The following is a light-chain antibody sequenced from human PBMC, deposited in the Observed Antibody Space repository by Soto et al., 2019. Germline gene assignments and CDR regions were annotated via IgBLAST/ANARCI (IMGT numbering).Light chain of an antibody. CDR1: QSISSY. CDR2: DAS. V-gene: IGKV1-39*01. CDR3: QQSYSTPLT. J-gene: IGKJ4*01. Sequence: DIQMTQSPSSLSASVGDRVTLTCRASQSISSYLNWYQQKPGKAPKLLIYDASSLQSGVPSRFSGSGSGTDFTLTISRLQPEDFATYYCQQSYSTPLTFGGGTKVEIK.